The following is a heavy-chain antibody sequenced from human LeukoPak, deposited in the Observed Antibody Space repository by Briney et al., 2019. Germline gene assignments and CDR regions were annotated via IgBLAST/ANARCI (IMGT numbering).Heavy chain of an antibody. D-gene: IGHD2-2*01. CDR3: ARGAYCSSTSCYFT. CDR1: GFTLSNYN. CDR2: ISSGSSTI. J-gene: IGHJ5*02. Sequence: GGSLRLSCAVSGFTLSNYNMNWVRQAPGKGLEWVSYISSGSSTIYYADSVKGRFTISSDNAKNSLYLQMNSLRAEDTAMYYCARGAYCSSTSCYFTWGQGTLVTVSS. V-gene: IGHV3-48*01.